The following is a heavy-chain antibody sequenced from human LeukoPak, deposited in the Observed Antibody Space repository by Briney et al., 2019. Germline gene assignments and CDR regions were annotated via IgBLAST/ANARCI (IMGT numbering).Heavy chain of an antibody. CDR2: ISGRGGST. V-gene: IGHV3-23*01. J-gene: IGHJ4*02. Sequence: PGGSLRLSCAASGFTFSSYAMSWVRQAPGKGLEWVSAISGRGGSTYYADSGKGRFTISRDNSKNTLYLQMNSLRAEDTAVYYCAKGVIVVVPAAAVFDYWGQGTLVTVSS. CDR1: GFTFSSYA. D-gene: IGHD2-2*01. CDR3: AKGVIVVVPAAAVFDY.